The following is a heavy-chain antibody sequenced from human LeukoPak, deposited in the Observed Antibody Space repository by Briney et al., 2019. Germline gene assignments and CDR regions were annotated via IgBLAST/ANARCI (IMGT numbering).Heavy chain of an antibody. CDR2: IIPILGIA. Sequence: ASVKVSXKASGGTFSSYTISWVRQAPGQGLEWMGRIIPILGIANYAQKFQGRVTITADKSTSTAYMELSSLRSEDTAVYYCARQEDYYGSGSSFDYWGQGTLVTVSS. CDR3: ARQEDYYGSGSSFDY. D-gene: IGHD3-10*01. J-gene: IGHJ4*02. CDR1: GGTFSSYT. V-gene: IGHV1-69*02.